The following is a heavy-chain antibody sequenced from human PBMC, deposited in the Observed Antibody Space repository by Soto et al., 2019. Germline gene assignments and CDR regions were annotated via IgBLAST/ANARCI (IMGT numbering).Heavy chain of an antibody. CDR2: IYSNGDT. D-gene: IGHD6-6*01. J-gene: IGHJ6*02. CDR1: SDSMNSGGYY. Sequence: LSLTCSVSSDSMNSGGYYWSWIRQHPGKGLEWIGYIYSNGDTYYNPSLKSRVTISVDTSKNQFSLNLTSVTAADTAVYYCARRGGSSSGYYYYAMDVWGQGTTVTVSS. V-gene: IGHV4-31*03. CDR3: ARRGGSSSGYYYYAMDV.